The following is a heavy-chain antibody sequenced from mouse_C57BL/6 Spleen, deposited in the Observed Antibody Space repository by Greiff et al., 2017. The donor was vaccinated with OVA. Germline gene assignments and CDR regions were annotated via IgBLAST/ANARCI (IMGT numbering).Heavy chain of an antibody. CDR1: GYTFTSYW. CDR2: IDPNSGGT. D-gene: IGHD3-2*02. Sequence: QVQLKQPGAELVKPGASVKLSCKASGYTFTSYWMHWVKQRPGRGLEWIGRIDPNSGGTKYNEKFKSKATLTVDKPSSTAYMQLSSLTSEDSAVYYCARSDSSGYVEYFDYWGQGTTLTVSS. V-gene: IGHV1-72*01. CDR3: ARSDSSGYVEYFDY. J-gene: IGHJ2*01.